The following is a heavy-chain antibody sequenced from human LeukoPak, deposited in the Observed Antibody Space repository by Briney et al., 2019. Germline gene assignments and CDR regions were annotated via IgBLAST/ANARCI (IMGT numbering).Heavy chain of an antibody. CDR2: IYTSGST. CDR1: GRSISSYY. D-gene: IGHD5-12*01. Sequence: PSDTLSLTCTLSGRSISSYYWRWTRHPAGGGLEWIGRIYTSGSTNYHPSHKSRVTMSVDTSKNHFSLKLSSVTAADTAVYYCARHTRPGYSGYENAFDIWGQGNMVTVSS. V-gene: IGHV4-4*07. J-gene: IGHJ3*02. CDR3: ARHTRPGYSGYENAFDI.